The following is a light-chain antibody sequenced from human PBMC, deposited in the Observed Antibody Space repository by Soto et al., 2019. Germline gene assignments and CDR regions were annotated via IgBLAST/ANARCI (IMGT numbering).Light chain of an antibody. CDR3: QQRSNWPPGP. CDR1: QGISNS. V-gene: IGKV3-11*01. CDR2: AAS. J-gene: IGKJ1*01. Sequence: EIVLTQSPATLSLSPVERATLSCRASQGISNSLAWYQQIPGQAPRLLIYAASNRATGIPARFSGSGSGTDFTLTISSLEPEDFVFYYCQQRSNWPPGPFGQGTKVDIK.